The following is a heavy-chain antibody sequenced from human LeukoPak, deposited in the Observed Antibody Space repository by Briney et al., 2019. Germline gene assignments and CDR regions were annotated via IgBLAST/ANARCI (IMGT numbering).Heavy chain of an antibody. D-gene: IGHD5-18*01. V-gene: IGHV3-23*01. J-gene: IGHJ4*02. CDR3: SKALDTYGYMRFDF. CDR1: GFTFVSYA. Sequence: GGSLRLSCAASGFTFVSYAMTWVRQAPGKGLEWVSAINGGGDTTYYADSVKGRFTISRDKSKNTMYLQMNSLRAEDTALYYCSKALDTYGYMRFDFWGQGTLVTVSS. CDR2: INGGGDTT.